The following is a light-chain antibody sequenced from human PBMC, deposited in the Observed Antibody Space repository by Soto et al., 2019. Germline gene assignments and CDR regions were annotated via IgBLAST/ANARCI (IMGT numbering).Light chain of an antibody. CDR2: DDG. CDR1: NIAIKS. CDR3: QVWDSSSDHRVV. J-gene: IGLJ2*01. Sequence: SYALTQAPSVTVAPGQTARITCGGNNIAIKSVHWYQQKPGQAPVLVVYDDGDRPSGIPERFSGSNSGNTATLTITRVEAGDEADYHCQVWDSSSDHRVVFGGGTKFTVL. V-gene: IGLV3-21*02.